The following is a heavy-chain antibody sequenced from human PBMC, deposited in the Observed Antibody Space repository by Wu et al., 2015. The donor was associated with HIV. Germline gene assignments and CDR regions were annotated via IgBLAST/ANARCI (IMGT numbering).Heavy chain of an antibody. V-gene: IGHV1-18*01. CDR1: GYIFNNYG. Sequence: QVHLVQSGAEVKKPGSSVKVSCKASGYIFNNYGIIWVRQAPGQGLEWMGWISVYYGNSNYAQKLQGRVTMTTETSTRTAYMELKSPTSEDTATYYCARRLVLAGSASDLWGQGDNGHRLF. D-gene: IGHD3-9*01. J-gene: IGHJ3*01. CDR2: ISVYYGNS. CDR3: ARRLVLAGSASDL.